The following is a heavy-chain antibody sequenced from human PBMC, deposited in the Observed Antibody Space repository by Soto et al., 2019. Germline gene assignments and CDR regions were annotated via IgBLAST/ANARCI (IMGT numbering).Heavy chain of an antibody. CDR1: GDSVSSYSAA. CDR2: TYYRSKWYN. Sequence: PSHTLSLTCAIRGDSVSSYSAAWNCIRQSPSRGLEWLGRTYYRSKWYNDYAVSEKSRITINPDTSKNQFSLQLNSVTPEDTAVYYCARENWNRINYGMDVWGQGTTVTVSS. D-gene: IGHD1-1*01. J-gene: IGHJ6*02. V-gene: IGHV6-1*01. CDR3: ARENWNRINYGMDV.